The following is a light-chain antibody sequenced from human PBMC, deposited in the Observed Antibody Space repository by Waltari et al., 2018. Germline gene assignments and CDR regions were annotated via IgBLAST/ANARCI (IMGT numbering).Light chain of an antibody. J-gene: IGKJ1*01. CDR1: QSVSRS. Sequence: IVLTQSPCTLSLSPAERATLSCSARQSVSRSFAWYQQKPGQAPKLLIYGASTRATGIPDRFTGSGSGTDFTLTISSLEPEDFAIYFCQHYVRLPATFGQGTKVEIK. V-gene: IGKV3-20*01. CDR3: QHYVRLPAT. CDR2: GAS.